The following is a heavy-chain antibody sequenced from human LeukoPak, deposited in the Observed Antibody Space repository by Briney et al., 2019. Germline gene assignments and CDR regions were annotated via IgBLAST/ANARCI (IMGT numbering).Heavy chain of an antibody. V-gene: IGHV4-59*01. Sequence: SETLSLTCTVSGGSISSYYWSWIRQPPGKGLEWIGYIYYSGSTNYNPSLKSRVTISVDTSKNQFSLKLSSVTAADTAVYYCARVKRWSGGIDYWGQGTLVTVSS. CDR2: IYYSGST. CDR1: GGSISSYY. J-gene: IGHJ4*02. D-gene: IGHD5-24*01. CDR3: ARVKRWSGGIDY.